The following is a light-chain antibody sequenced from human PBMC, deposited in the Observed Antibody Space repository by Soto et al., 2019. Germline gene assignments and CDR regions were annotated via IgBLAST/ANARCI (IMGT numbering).Light chain of an antibody. Sequence: ELVMTQSPDTLSVSPGERATLSCRASQSVSSNLAWYQQKPGQAPRLLIYGASTRATGIPARFSGSGSGTEFPLTISSLQSEDVAVYYCQQYNNWPRTFGQGTKVEIK. CDR2: GAS. V-gene: IGKV3-15*01. J-gene: IGKJ1*01. CDR3: QQYNNWPRT. CDR1: QSVSSN.